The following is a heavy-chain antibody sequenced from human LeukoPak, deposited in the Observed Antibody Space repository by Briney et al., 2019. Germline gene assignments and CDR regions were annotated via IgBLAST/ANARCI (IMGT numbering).Heavy chain of an antibody. CDR2: VYYSGST. J-gene: IGHJ4*02. D-gene: IGHD2-2*02. CDR1: GASITNSKYY. Sequence: PSETLSLTCTVSGASITNSKYYWIWIRQPPGKGLEWIGSVYYSGSTYYNPSLKSRVTVSVDTPKNQFSLKLSSVTAADTAVYYCASSPGGYCSSTSSYTGGRFDYWGQGILVTVSS. CDR3: ASSPGGYCSSTSSYTGGRFDY. V-gene: IGHV4-39*01.